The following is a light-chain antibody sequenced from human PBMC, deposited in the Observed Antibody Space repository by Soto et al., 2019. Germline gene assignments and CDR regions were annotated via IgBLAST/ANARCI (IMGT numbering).Light chain of an antibody. V-gene: IGKV3-11*01. CDR2: QTS. J-gene: IGKJ1*01. CDR3: HQRQSWPRT. CDR1: QYINTS. Sequence: ELVLTHSPATLSSFPGDRVTLSCRVSQYINTSLAWYQHRPGQAPRLLIYQTSIRAAGIPARFSASGSGTDFTLTISDVQPEDFALYYCHQRQSWPRTFGQGTKVDI.